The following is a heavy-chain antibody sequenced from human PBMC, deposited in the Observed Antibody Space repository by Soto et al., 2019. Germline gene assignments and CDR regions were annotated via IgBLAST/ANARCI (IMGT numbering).Heavy chain of an antibody. V-gene: IGHV1-2*02. Sequence: ASVKVSCKASGYTFTSNSIGWVRQAPGQGLEWMGWINPNSGGTKYAQKFQGRVTMTRDMSISTGYMELSRLRSDDTAVYYCATYYGEYVGYWGQGTQVTVSS. CDR2: INPNSGGT. D-gene: IGHD4-17*01. J-gene: IGHJ4*02. CDR1: GYTFTSNS. CDR3: ATYYGEYVGY.